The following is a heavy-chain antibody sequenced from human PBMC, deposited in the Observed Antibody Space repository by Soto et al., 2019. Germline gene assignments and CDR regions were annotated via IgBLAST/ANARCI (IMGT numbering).Heavy chain of an antibody. J-gene: IGHJ4*02. Sequence: QLQLQESCSGLVKPSQTLSLTCAVSGGSISSGGYSWSWIRQPPEKGLEWIGYIYHSGSTYYNPSLKSRVTISVDRSKNQFSLKLSSVTAAVTAVYYCARVPDYWGQGTLVTVSS. CDR1: GGSISSGGYS. CDR2: IYHSGST. CDR3: ARVPDY. V-gene: IGHV4-30-2*01.